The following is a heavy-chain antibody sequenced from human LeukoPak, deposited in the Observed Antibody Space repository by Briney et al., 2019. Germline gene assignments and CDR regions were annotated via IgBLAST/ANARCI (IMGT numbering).Heavy chain of an antibody. J-gene: IGHJ6*02. Sequence: SVKVSCKASGFTFTSSAVQWVRQARGQRLERIGWIVVGSGNTNYAQKFQERVTITRDMSTSTAYMELSSLRSEDTAVYYCARRSDLDYYYYAMDVWGQGTTVTVSS. CDR1: GFTFTSSA. V-gene: IGHV1-58*01. D-gene: IGHD1-26*01. CDR3: ARRSDLDYYYYAMDV. CDR2: IVVGSGNT.